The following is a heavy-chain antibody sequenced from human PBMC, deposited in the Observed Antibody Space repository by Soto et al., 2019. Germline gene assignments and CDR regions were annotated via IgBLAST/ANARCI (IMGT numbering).Heavy chain of an antibody. CDR1: GGSISSGGYS. Sequence: TLSLTCAVSGGSISSGGYSWSWIRQPPGKGLEWIGYIYYSGSTYYNPSLKSRVTISVDTSKNQFSLKLSSVTAADTAVYYCARGTWPMTLWGQGTLVTVSS. CDR3: ARGTWPMTL. V-gene: IGHV4-31*11. J-gene: IGHJ4*02. D-gene: IGHD1-1*01. CDR2: IYYSGST.